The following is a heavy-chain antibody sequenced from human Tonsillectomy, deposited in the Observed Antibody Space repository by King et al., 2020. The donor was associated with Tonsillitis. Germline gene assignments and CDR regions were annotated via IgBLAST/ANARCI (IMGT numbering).Heavy chain of an antibody. CDR3: AKGGIALSDWYFDL. J-gene: IGHJ2*01. D-gene: IGHD2-15*01. CDR1: GFTFSNYG. V-gene: IGHV3-30*18. CDR2: IAYDASYE. Sequence: VQLVESGGGVVQPGRSLRLSCAASGFTFSNYGMHWVRQAPGKGLEWVALIAYDASYENYADSVKGRFAISRDDSKNTLYLEMNSLRVEDTAVYYCAKGGIALSDWYFDLWGRGTLVTVSS.